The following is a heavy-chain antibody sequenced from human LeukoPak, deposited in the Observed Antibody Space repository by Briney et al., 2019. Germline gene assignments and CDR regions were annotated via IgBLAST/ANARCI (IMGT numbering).Heavy chain of an antibody. Sequence: ASVKASCKASGYTFTSYDINWVRQATGQGLEWMGWMNPNSGNTGYAQKFQGRVTMTRNTSISTAYMELSSLRSEDTAVYYCARSITMVRGVVDYWGQGTLVTVSS. CDR3: ARSITMVRGVVDY. V-gene: IGHV1-8*01. CDR2: MNPNSGNT. D-gene: IGHD3-10*01. J-gene: IGHJ4*02. CDR1: GYTFTSYD.